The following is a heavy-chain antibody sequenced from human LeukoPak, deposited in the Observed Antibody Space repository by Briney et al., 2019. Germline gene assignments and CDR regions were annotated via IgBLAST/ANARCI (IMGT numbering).Heavy chain of an antibody. CDR1: GFTFSSYA. V-gene: IGHV3-23*01. Sequence: GGSLRLSCAASGFTFSSYAMSWVRQAAGKGLEWVSGISGSGGSTYYADSVKGRFTISRDNSKNTLYLQMNSLRAEDTAVYYCAKVPSETCYSIWWWFDPWGQGTLVT. CDR3: AKVPSETCYSIWWWFDP. D-gene: IGHD4-11*01. CDR2: ISGSGGST. J-gene: IGHJ5*02.